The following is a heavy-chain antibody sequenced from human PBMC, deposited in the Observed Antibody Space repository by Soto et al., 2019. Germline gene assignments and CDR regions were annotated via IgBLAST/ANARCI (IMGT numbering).Heavy chain of an antibody. CDR1: GDSIGTTHSY. D-gene: IGHD2-8*01. CDR3: ARHEGNGNVWPLDY. Sequence: QVQLLESGPGLVKPSETLSLTCTVSGDSIGTTHSYWAWIRQSPGKGLEWIGNIHYSGSTYYMPSLRSRVTLSVDTPKNQFSLRLTSVTAEDTAVYYCARHEGNGNVWPLDYWGQGILVTVSS. V-gene: IGHV4-39*01. CDR2: IHYSGST. J-gene: IGHJ4*02.